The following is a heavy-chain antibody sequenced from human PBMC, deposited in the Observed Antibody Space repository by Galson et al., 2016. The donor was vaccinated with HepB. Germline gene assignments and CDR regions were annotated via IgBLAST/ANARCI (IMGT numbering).Heavy chain of an antibody. J-gene: IGHJ4*02. D-gene: IGHD7-27*01. V-gene: IGHV3-7*04. CDR1: GFTFTNYW. Sequence: SLRLSCAASGFTFTNYWRSWVRQAPGNALEWVALIKQDANEKYYLDSVKGRFTNSRDNANNSLYLQMNGLRAEGTAVDYCARDATRRGDFDYWAQGTLVTVSS. CDR2: IKQDANEK. CDR3: ARDATRRGDFDY.